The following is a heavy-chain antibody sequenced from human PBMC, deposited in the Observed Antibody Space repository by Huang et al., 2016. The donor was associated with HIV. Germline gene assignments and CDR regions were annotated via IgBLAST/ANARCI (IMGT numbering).Heavy chain of an antibody. D-gene: IGHD6-13*01. Sequence: EVQLVESGGGLVKPGGSLRLSCAASGFSLDSYNMYWVRQTPGKGRQWVSSIRPSSSFKDSADSVKGRFSISRDNAKNSLYLQMNNLRGEDTAVYYCARDRGQQLSPFDSWGQGTLVTVSS. CDR3: ARDRGQQLSPFDS. CDR2: IRPSSSFK. V-gene: IGHV3-21*01. J-gene: IGHJ4*02. CDR1: GFSLDSYN.